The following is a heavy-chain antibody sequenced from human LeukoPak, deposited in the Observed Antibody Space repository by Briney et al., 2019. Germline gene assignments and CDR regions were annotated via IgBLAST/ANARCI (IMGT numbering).Heavy chain of an antibody. CDR1: GYTFTSYG. D-gene: IGHD4-11*01. Sequence: GASVKVSCKASGYTFTSYGISWVRQAPGQGLEWMGWISAYNGNTNYAQKLQGRVTMTTDTSTSTAYMELRSLRSDDTAVYYCARARDKTTVTSSEGYYYYMDVWGKGTTVTVSS. V-gene: IGHV1-18*01. CDR2: ISAYNGNT. J-gene: IGHJ6*03. CDR3: ARARDKTTVTSSEGYYYYMDV.